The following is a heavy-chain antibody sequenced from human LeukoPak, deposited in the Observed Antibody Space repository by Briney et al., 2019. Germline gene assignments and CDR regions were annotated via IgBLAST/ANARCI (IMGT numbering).Heavy chain of an antibody. CDR1: GFTFSSYS. CDR2: ISSSGSYI. CDR3: ARGNRTIFGVAYFDY. Sequence: GGSLRLSCAASGFTFSSYSMNWVRQAPGKGLEWVSSISSSGSYIYYADSVKGRFTISRDNAKNSLYLQMNSLRAEDTAVYYCARGNRTIFGVAYFDYWGQGTLVTVSS. D-gene: IGHD3-3*01. V-gene: IGHV3-21*01. J-gene: IGHJ4*02.